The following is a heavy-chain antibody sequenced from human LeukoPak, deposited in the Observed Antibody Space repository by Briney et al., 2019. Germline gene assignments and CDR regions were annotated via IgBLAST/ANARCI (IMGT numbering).Heavy chain of an antibody. D-gene: IGHD3-22*01. CDR1: GYSISSGYY. CDR2: IYHSGST. Sequence: SETLSLTCTVSGYSISSGYYWGWIRQPPGKGLEWIGSIYHSGSTYYNPSLKSRVTISVDTSKNQFSLKLSSVTAADTAVYCCARSRWLSDPYFDYWGQGTLVTVSS. V-gene: IGHV4-38-2*02. J-gene: IGHJ4*02. CDR3: ARSRWLSDPYFDY.